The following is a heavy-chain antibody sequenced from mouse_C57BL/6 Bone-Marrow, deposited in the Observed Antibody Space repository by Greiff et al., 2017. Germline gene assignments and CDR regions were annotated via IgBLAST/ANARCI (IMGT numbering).Heavy chain of an antibody. V-gene: IGHV1-81*01. CDR3: ARPGSSYFYYAMDY. D-gene: IGHD1-1*01. Sequence: VKLMESGAELARPGASVKLSCKASGYTFTSYGISWVKQRTGQGLEWIGEIYPRSGNTYYNEKFKGKATLTADTSSSTAYMELRSLTSEDSAVYCCARPGSSYFYYAMDYWGQGTSVTVSS. CDR1: GYTFTSYG. CDR2: IYPRSGNT. J-gene: IGHJ4*01.